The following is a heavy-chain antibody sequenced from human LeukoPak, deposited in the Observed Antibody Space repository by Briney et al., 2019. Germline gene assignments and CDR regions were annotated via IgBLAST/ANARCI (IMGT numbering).Heavy chain of an antibody. Sequence: ASVKVSCKASGYTFTSYYMHWVRQAPGQGLEWMGIINPSGGSTSYAQKFQGRVTVTRDTSTSTVYMELSSLRSEDTAVYYCARDRSSIAARRYFDYWGQGTLVTVFS. V-gene: IGHV1-46*01. J-gene: IGHJ4*02. CDR2: INPSGGST. D-gene: IGHD6-6*01. CDR3: ARDRSSIAARRYFDY. CDR1: GYTFTSYY.